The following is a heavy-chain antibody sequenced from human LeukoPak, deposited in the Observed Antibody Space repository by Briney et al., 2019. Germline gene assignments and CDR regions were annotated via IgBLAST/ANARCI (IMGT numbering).Heavy chain of an antibody. J-gene: IGHJ4*02. CDR2: IKQDGSEK. V-gene: IGHV3-7*01. Sequence: PGGSLRLSCAASGFTFSSYWMSWVRQAPGKGLEWVANIKQDGSEKYYVDSVKGRFTISRDNAKNSLYLQMNSLRAEDTAVYYCARLWFGELSHHDYRGQGTLVTVSS. CDR1: GFTFSSYW. D-gene: IGHD3-10*01. CDR3: ARLWFGELSHHDY.